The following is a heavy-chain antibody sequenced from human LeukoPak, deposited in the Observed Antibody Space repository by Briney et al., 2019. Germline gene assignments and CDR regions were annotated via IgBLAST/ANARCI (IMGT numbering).Heavy chain of an antibody. CDR3: AKDPGVVPAHYFDY. D-gene: IGHD2-2*01. Sequence: PWGSLRLSCAASELTFSSYAMNWVRQAPGKGLEWVSGTGSTGVSTFYADSVKGRFTVSRDNSKNTLSLQMNSLRAEDTAVYYCAKDPGVVPAHYFDYWGQGTLVTVSS. CDR2: TGSTGVST. V-gene: IGHV3-23*01. J-gene: IGHJ4*02. CDR1: ELTFSSYA.